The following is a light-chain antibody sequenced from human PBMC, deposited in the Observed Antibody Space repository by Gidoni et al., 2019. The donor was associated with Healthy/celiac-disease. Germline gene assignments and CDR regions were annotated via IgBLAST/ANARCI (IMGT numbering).Light chain of an antibody. CDR2: DAS. V-gene: IGKV3-11*01. Sequence: EIVFTQSPATLSLSPGERATHTCRASQSVNSYLAWYQQKPGQAPRLLIYDASNRATGTPARFSGSGTGTDFDLTISSLEPEDFAVYYCQQRSNWPPRFTFGPGTKVDIK. J-gene: IGKJ3*01. CDR3: QQRSNWPPRFT. CDR1: QSVNSY.